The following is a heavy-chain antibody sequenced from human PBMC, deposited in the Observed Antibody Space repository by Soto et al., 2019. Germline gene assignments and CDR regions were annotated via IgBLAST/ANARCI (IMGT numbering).Heavy chain of an antibody. CDR2: IYYSGST. D-gene: IGHD3-3*01. Sequence: SETLSLTCTVSGGSVSSGSYYWSWIRQPPGKGLEWIGYIYYSGSTNYNPPLKSRVTISVDTSKNQFSLKLSSVTAADTAVYYCARDNYDFWSGSPNYGMDVWGQGTTVTVSS. CDR3: ARDNYDFWSGSPNYGMDV. V-gene: IGHV4-61*01. CDR1: GGSVSSGSYY. J-gene: IGHJ6*02.